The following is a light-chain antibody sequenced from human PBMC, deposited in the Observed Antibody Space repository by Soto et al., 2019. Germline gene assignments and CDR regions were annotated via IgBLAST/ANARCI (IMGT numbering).Light chain of an antibody. Sequence: EIVLTQSPDTLSLSPGERATLSCRASHNVGNNFLAWFQQKPGQAPRLLIYHASIRATGIPDRFSGSGSGTDFTLTISRLEPEDFAVYYCHQYAYSPQTFGQVTRLEMK. V-gene: IGKV3-20*01. J-gene: IGKJ5*01. CDR1: HNVGNNF. CDR3: HQYAYSPQT. CDR2: HAS.